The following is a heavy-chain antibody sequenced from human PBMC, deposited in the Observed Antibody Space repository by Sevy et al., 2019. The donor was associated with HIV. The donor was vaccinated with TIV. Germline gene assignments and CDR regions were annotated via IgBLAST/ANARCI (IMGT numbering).Heavy chain of an antibody. D-gene: IGHD3-10*01. Sequence: HGGSLRLSCAASGFTFSIYAMSWVRQAPGKGLEWVSVISITGGSTYYADSVKGRFTISRDNSKNTLYLQMNTLRAEDTAVYYCAKDRVSGTYYTGDFDYWGQGTLVTVSS. J-gene: IGHJ4*02. CDR2: ISITGGST. CDR3: AKDRVSGTYYTGDFDY. CDR1: GFTFSIYA. V-gene: IGHV3-23*01.